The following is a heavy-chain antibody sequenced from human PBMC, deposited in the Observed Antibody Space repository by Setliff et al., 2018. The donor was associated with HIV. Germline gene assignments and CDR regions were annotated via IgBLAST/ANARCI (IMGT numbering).Heavy chain of an antibody. D-gene: IGHD3-16*01. CDR2: MNPNSGST. CDR3: ARDDGGYNYAEAFDV. J-gene: IGHJ3*01. CDR1: GNSFNGDF. Sequence: ASVKVSCKAPGNSFNGDFLNWVRQATGQALEWMGWMNPNSGSTGYAQEFQGRVSLTIDTSASTAYMELRSLRSDDTAVYYCARDDGGYNYAEAFDVWGQGTMVTVSS. V-gene: IGHV1-8*02.